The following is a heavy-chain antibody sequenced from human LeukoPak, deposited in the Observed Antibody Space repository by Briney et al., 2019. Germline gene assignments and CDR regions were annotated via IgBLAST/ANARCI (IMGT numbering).Heavy chain of an antibody. D-gene: IGHD4-17*01. J-gene: IGHJ5*02. V-gene: IGHV4-31*03. CDR2: ISYSGST. Sequence: SETLSLTCTVSGGSISSGDFYWSWIRQHPGKGLEWIGHISYSGSTYYNPSLKSRVTMSVDTSKNQFSLKVTSVTAADTAVYHCARGPAKMRDYVLEWLDPWGQGTLVIVSS. CDR3: ARGPAKMRDYVLEWLDP. CDR1: GGSISSGDFY.